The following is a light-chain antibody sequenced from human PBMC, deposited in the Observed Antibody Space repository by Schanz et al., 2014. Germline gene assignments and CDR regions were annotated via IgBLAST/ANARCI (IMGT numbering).Light chain of an antibody. Sequence: EIVLTQSPGTLSLSPGERATLSCRASQSISGNDLAWYQQRPGQAPRLLIYGASTRATGIPDRFSGSGSGADFTLIITRLEPEDFAVYYCQQYNNWPPLTFGGGTKVEIK. CDR1: QSISGND. CDR2: GAS. CDR3: QQYNNWPPLT. V-gene: IGKV3-20*01. J-gene: IGKJ4*01.